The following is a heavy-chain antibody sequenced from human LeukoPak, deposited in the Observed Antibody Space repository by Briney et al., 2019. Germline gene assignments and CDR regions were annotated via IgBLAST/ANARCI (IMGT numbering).Heavy chain of an antibody. D-gene: IGHD6-13*01. V-gene: IGHV3-11*01. CDR1: GFNFSDYY. Sequence: GGSLRLSCAASGFNFSDYYMGWVRQAPGKGLEWVSYISNKGSSSTTYYADSVKGRFTISRDDAQNSLYLQMNSLRADDTAVYYCAKDILAAGLFFDYWGQGILVTVSS. J-gene: IGHJ4*02. CDR3: AKDILAAGLFFDY. CDR2: ISNKGSSSTT.